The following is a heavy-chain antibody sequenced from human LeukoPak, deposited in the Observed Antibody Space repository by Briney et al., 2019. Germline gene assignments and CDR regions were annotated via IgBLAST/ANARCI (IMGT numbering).Heavy chain of an antibody. D-gene: IGHD3-16*01. CDR3: AKLRQHTMYYFDY. V-gene: IGHV1-46*01. J-gene: IGHJ4*02. CDR2: INPSGGST. Sequence: ASVKVSCKASGYTFTSYYMHWVRQAPGQGLEWMGIINPSGGSTSYAQKFQGRVTMTRDTSTSTVYMELNSLRAEDTAVYYCAKLRQHTMYYFDYWGQGTLVTVSS. CDR1: GYTFTSYY.